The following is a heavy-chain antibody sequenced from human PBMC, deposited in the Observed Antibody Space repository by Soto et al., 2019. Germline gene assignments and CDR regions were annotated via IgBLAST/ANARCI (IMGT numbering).Heavy chain of an antibody. CDR1: GFSFDGYA. J-gene: IGHJ5*02. CDR2: ISWNSGNI. Sequence: EVQLVESGGGLVQPGRSLRLSCAASGFSFDGYAMNWVRQPPGKGMEWVSGISWNSGNIDYAYSVKGRFTISRDNAKNSLYLQRHSMRAADTALYYCVKASTYSSSQGLFDPWGQGTMVTVSS. V-gene: IGHV3-9*01. D-gene: IGHD6-6*01. CDR3: VKASTYSSSQGLFDP.